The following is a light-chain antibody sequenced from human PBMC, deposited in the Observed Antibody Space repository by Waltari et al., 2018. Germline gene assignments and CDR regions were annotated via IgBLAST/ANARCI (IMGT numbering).Light chain of an antibody. Sequence: SYELTQPPSVSVSPGQTARITCSGDALPKKYAYWYQNKPGQAPVLIIFKDRERPSGIPERFSGSTSGTTVTLTITGVQAEDEADYYCLSPETRGSWVFGGGTKLTVL. J-gene: IGLJ2*01. V-gene: IGLV3-25*03. CDR2: KDR. CDR3: LSPETRGSWV. CDR1: ALPKKY.